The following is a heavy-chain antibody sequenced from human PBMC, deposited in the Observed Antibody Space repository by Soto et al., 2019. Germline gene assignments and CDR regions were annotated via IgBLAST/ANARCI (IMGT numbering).Heavy chain of an antibody. V-gene: IGHV3-30*18. CDR2: ISYDGNNK. CDR3: AKSVYNWNDGFFDY. D-gene: IGHD1-1*01. J-gene: IGHJ4*02. Sequence: QVQLVESGGGVVQPGRSLRLSCAASGFTFSSYGMHWVRQAPGKGLAWVAVISYDGNNKYYADSVKGRFTISRDNSKNTIDLQMNSLSAEDTAVYYCAKSVYNWNDGFFDYWGQGTLVTVSS. CDR1: GFTFSSYG.